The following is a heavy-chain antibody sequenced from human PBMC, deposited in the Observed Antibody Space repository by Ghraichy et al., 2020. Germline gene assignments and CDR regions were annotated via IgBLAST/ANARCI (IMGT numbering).Heavy chain of an antibody. J-gene: IGHJ6*02. CDR1: GFTFSSYW. CDR2: IKQDGSEK. D-gene: IGHD6-13*01. CDR3: VRDSIHPYIAAAGTYYYGMDV. V-gene: IGHV3-7*01. Sequence: GGSLRLSCAASGFTFSSYWMSWVRQAPGKGLEWVANIKQDGSEKYYVDSVKGRFTISRDNAKNSLYLQMNSLRAEDTAVYYCVRDSIHPYIAAAGTYYYGMDVWGQGTTVTVSS.